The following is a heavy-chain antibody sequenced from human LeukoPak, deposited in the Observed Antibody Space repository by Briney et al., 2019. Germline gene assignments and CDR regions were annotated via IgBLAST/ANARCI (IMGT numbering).Heavy chain of an antibody. D-gene: IGHD2-21*02. CDR2: IKQDGSEK. J-gene: IGHJ5*02. CDR3: ARTPPPTAPFNWFDP. Sequence: GGSLRLSCAASGFTFSSYWMSWVRQAPGKGLEWVANIKQDGSEKYYVDSVKGRFTISRDNAKNSLYLQMNSLRAEDTAVYYCARTPPPTAPFNWFDPWGQGTLVTVSS. CDR1: GFTFSSYW. V-gene: IGHV3-7*01.